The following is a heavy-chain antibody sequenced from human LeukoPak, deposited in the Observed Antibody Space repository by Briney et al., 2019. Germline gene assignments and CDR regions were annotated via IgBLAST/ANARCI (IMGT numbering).Heavy chain of an antibody. Sequence: SETLSLTGTVSGGSISSSNYYWAWIRQPPGKGLEWIASIYYSGSTYYSPSLKSRVTISVDTSKNQFSLKMTSVTAADTAVYYRAPGSMSTGYYHYWGQGTLVTVSS. D-gene: IGHD3-9*01. CDR1: GGSISSSNYY. V-gene: IGHV4-39*01. CDR3: APGSMSTGYYHY. CDR2: IYYSGST. J-gene: IGHJ4*02.